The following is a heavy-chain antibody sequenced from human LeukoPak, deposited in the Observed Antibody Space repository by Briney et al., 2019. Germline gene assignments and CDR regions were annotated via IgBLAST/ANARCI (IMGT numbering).Heavy chain of an antibody. CDR3: ARHRRIAAAGNRGYDY. J-gene: IGHJ4*02. V-gene: IGHV4-34*01. D-gene: IGHD6-13*01. CDR2: INHSGGT. Sequence: SETLSLTCAVYGGSFSGFYWSWIRQPPGKGLEWIGDINHSGGTNYIPSLKSRVTISVDTSKNQFSLKLTSVTAADTAVYYCARHRRIAAAGNRGYDYWGQGTLVTVSS. CDR1: GGSFSGFY.